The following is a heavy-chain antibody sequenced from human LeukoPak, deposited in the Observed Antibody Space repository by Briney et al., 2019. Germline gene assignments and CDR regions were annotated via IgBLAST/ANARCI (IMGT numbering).Heavy chain of an antibody. CDR1: GFTFSDYA. D-gene: IGHD5-12*01. J-gene: IGHJ5*02. V-gene: IGHV3-23*01. CDR2: LSGSGAGT. CDR3: ARDLKNSGYVDL. Sequence: GGSLRLSCAASGFTFSDYALGWVRQAPGRGLEWVATLSGSGAGTYYSDSVQGRFTISRDNSKRTLFLQMNSLRAEDTAVYYCARDLKNSGYVDLWGQGALVTVSS.